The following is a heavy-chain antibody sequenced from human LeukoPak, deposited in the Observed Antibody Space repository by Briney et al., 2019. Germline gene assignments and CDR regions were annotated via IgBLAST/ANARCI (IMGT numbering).Heavy chain of an antibody. V-gene: IGHV4-34*01. J-gene: IGHJ4*02. Sequence: SETLSLTCAVHGGSFSGYYWSWIRQPPGKGLEWIGEINHSGSTNYNPSLKSRVTISVDTSKNQFSLKLSSVTAADTAVYYCASRLVSPQDYYFDYWGQGTLVTVSS. CDR3: ASRLVSPQDYYFDY. D-gene: IGHD6-19*01. CDR2: INHSGST. CDR1: GGSFSGYY.